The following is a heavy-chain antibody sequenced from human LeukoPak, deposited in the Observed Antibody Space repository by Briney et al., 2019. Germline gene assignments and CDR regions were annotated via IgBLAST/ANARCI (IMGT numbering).Heavy chain of an antibody. V-gene: IGHV3-33*01. CDR2: IWYDGSNK. D-gene: IGHD2-2*01. J-gene: IGHJ5*02. Sequence: GRSLRLSCAASGFTFSSYGMHWVRQAPGKGLEWVAVIWYDGSNKYYADSVKGRFTISRDNSKNTLYLQMNSLRAEDTAVYYCARTSGRRVPAAIVHWGQGTLVTVSS. CDR1: GFTFSSYG. CDR3: ARTSGRRVPAAIVH.